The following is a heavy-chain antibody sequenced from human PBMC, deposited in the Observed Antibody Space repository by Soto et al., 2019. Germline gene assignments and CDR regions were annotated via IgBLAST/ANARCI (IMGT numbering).Heavy chain of an antibody. Sequence: QLQLQESGPGLVKPSETLSLTCTVSGGSISSSSYYWGWIRQPPGKGLEWIGSIYYSGSTYYNPSLKSRVTISVDTSKNQFSLKLSSVTAADTAVYYCARQIYSYPWGDYYYGMDVWGQGTTVTVSS. D-gene: IGHD5-18*01. CDR3: ARQIYSYPWGDYYYGMDV. CDR2: IYYSGST. V-gene: IGHV4-39*01. J-gene: IGHJ6*02. CDR1: GGSISSSSYY.